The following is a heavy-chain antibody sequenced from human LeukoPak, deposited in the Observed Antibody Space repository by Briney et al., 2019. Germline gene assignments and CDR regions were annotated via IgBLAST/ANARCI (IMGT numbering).Heavy chain of an antibody. CDR3: GGKVGATTGFDY. V-gene: IGHV3-21*01. Sequence: GGSLRLSCAASGFTFSSYSMNWVRQAPGKGLEWVSSISSSSSYIYYADSVKGRFTISRDNAKNSLYLQMNSLRAEDTAVYYCGGKVGATTGFDYWGQGTLVTVSS. CDR1: GFTFSSYS. CDR2: ISSSSSYI. D-gene: IGHD1-26*01. J-gene: IGHJ4*02.